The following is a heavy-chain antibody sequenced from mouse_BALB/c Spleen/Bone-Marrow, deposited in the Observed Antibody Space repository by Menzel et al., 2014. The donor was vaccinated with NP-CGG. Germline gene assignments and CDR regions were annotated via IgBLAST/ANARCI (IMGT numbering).Heavy chain of an antibody. Sequence: VKVIESGPGLVAPSQSLSITCTVSGSSLTSYGVHWVRQPPGKGLEWLGVIWAGGSTNYNSALMSRLSISKDNSKSQVFLKMNSLQTDDTAMYYCARAPLLRYHYAMDYWGQGTSVTVSS. CDR1: GSSLTSYG. V-gene: IGHV2-9*02. D-gene: IGHD1-1*01. CDR2: IWAGGST. CDR3: ARAPLLRYHYAMDY. J-gene: IGHJ4*01.